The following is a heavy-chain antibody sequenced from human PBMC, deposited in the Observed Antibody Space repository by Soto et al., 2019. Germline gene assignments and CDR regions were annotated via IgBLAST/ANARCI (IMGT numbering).Heavy chain of an antibody. D-gene: IGHD2-15*01. CDR3: KRSLGYCSCGSCYSGSVSEPADF. J-gene: IGHJ4*02. V-gene: IGHV1-69*12. Sequence: QVQLVQSGAEVKKPGSSVKVSCKASGGTFSSYAISWVRQAPGQGLEWMGGIIPIFGTENYAQKFQGRVTITADASTSTAFMERCSLRAEGKDVYFCKRSLGYCSCGSCYSGSVSEPADFWCQGTLVTVSS. CDR1: GGTFSSYA. CDR2: IIPIFGTE.